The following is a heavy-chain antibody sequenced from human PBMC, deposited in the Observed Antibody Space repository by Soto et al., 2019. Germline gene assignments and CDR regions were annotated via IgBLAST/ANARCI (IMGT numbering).Heavy chain of an antibody. D-gene: IGHD2-8*01. CDR1: GFTFNSYW. V-gene: IGHV3-74*01. CDR3: ARAKMVYASYFDY. Sequence: GGSLRLSCAASGFTFNSYWMHWVHQAPGKGLVWVSRINSDGSSTSYADSVKGRFTISRDNAKNTLYLQMNSLRAEDTAVYYCARAKMVYASYFDYWGQGTLVTVSS. J-gene: IGHJ4*02. CDR2: INSDGSST.